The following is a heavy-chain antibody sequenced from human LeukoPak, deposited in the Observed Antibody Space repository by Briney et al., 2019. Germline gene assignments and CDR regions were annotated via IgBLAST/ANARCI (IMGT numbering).Heavy chain of an antibody. CDR3: AKGTAMVTKDFDY. Sequence: PGGSLRLSCAASGFTFDDYAMHWVRQAPGKGLEWVSGISWNSGSIDYADSVKGRFTISRDNAKNSLYLQMNSLRAEDTALYYCAKGTAMVTKDFDYWGQGTLVTVSS. CDR1: GFTFDDYA. D-gene: IGHD5-18*01. CDR2: ISWNSGSI. J-gene: IGHJ4*02. V-gene: IGHV3-9*01.